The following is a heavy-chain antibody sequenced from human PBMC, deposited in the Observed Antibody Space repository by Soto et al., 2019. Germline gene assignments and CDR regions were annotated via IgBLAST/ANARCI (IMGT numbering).Heavy chain of an antibody. Sequence: QVQLVQSGAEVKRPGASVKVSCKASGYTFTNYYVHWVRQAPGQGLEWMGIINPSGGSTTYAQKFQGRVTMTRDTSTNTMCMELSSLRSEDTAVYYCARDLDRRGYSGYHLDYWGQGTLVTVSS. V-gene: IGHV1-46*03. CDR3: ARDLDRRGYSGYHLDY. J-gene: IGHJ4*02. D-gene: IGHD5-12*01. CDR1: GYTFTNYY. CDR2: INPSGGST.